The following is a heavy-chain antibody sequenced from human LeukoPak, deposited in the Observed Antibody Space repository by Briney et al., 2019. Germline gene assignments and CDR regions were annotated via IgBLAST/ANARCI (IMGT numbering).Heavy chain of an antibody. Sequence: PSETLSLTCAVYGGSFIGYYWSWIRQPPGKGLEWIGEINHSGSTNYNPSLKSRVTISVDTSKNQFSLKLSSVTAADTAVYYCARGGGYSGYVRIAAAGNWFDPWGQGTLVTVSS. CDR1: GGSFIGYY. CDR3: ARGGGYSGYVRIAAAGNWFDP. D-gene: IGHD5-12*01. CDR2: INHSGST. J-gene: IGHJ5*02. V-gene: IGHV4-34*01.